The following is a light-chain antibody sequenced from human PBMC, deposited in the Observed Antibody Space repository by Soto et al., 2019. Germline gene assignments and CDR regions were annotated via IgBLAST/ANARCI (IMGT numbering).Light chain of an antibody. CDR1: QSVSSH. CDR3: QQCKKWPTT. V-gene: IGKV3-15*01. J-gene: IGKJ5*01. Sequence: EIVMTQSPATLSVSPGEGATVSCRASQSVSSHLAWYQHKPGQAPRLLFYDASTRATGIPARFSGSGSGTEFTLTISSLQSEDFAIYYCQQCKKWPTTFGQGTRLEIK. CDR2: DAS.